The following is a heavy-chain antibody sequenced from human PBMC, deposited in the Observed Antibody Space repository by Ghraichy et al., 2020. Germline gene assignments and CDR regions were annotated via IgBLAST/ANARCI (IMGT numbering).Heavy chain of an antibody. CDR1: GFTFSSYA. D-gene: IGHD4-23*01. Sequence: GGSLRLSCAASGFTFSSYAMHWVRQAPGKGLEWVAVISYDGSNKYYADSVKGRFTISRDNSKNTLYLQMNSLRAEDTAVYYCARAGNIGADYWGQGTLVTVSS. V-gene: IGHV3-30-3*01. J-gene: IGHJ4*02. CDR3: ARAGNIGADY. CDR2: ISYDGSNK.